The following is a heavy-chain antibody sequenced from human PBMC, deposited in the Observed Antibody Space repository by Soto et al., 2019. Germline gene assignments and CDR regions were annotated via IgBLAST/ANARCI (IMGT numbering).Heavy chain of an antibody. V-gene: IGHV4-34*01. CDR1: GGSFSGYY. CDR3: ATGYSSGWYEDWFDP. CDR2: INHSGST. D-gene: IGHD6-19*01. Sequence: SETLSLTCAVYGGSFSGYYWSWIRQPPGKGLEWIGEINHSGSTNYNPSLKSRVTISVDTSKNQYPLKLSSVTAADTAVYYCATGYSSGWYEDWFDPWVQGTLVTVSS. J-gene: IGHJ5*02.